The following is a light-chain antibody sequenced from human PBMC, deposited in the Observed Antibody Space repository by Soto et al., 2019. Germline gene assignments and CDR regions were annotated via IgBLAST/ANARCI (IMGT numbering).Light chain of an antibody. J-gene: IGKJ4*01. CDR3: QQHANWPLT. CDR1: QSVSSY. CDR2: DAS. Sequence: IVWTQSPATLAVYPGERATLSCGASQSVSSYLAWYQQKPGQAPRLLIYDASNRATGIPARFSGSGSGTDFTFTISSLEPEDFALYYCQQHANWPLTFGGGTKVDIK. V-gene: IGKV3-11*01.